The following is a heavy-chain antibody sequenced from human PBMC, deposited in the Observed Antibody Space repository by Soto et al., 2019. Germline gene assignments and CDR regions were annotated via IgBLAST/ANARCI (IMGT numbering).Heavy chain of an antibody. J-gene: IGHJ4*02. CDR2: INPSGGST. D-gene: IGHD2-15*01. CDR1: GYTFTSYY. CDR3: ARDLDCSGGSCPATFGY. V-gene: IGHV1-46*01. Sequence: QVQLVQSGAEVKKPGASVKVSCKASGYTFTSYYMHWVRQAPGQGLEWMGIINPSGGSTSYAQKFQGRVTMTRATSTSTVYMELSSLRSEDTAVYYCARDLDCSGGSCPATFGYWGQGTLVTVSS.